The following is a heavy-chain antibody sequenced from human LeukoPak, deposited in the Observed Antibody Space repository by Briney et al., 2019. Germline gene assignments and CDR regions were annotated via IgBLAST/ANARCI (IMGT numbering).Heavy chain of an antibody. D-gene: IGHD3-9*01. CDR1: GGSISSHYY. CDR2: IYSSGST. J-gene: IGHJ4*02. CDR3: ARDYTGYSPLDS. V-gene: IGHV4-31*03. Sequence: SETLSLTCTVSGGSISSHYYWIWIRQHPGKGLEWIGYIYSSGSTYYNPSLKSRVTISVDTSENQFSLKLSSVTAADTAVYYCARDYTGYSPLDSWGQGILVTVSS.